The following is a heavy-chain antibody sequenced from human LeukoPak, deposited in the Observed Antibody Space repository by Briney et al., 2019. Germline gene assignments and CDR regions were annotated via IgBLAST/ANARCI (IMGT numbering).Heavy chain of an antibody. V-gene: IGHV4-39*01. J-gene: IGHJ2*01. CDR3: ERQDTAMVRGIHWYFDL. CDR2: IYYSGST. CDR1: GGSISSSSYY. D-gene: IGHD5-18*01. Sequence: SETLSLTCTVSGGSISSSSYYWGWIRQPPGKGLEWIGSIYYSGSTYYNPSLKSRVTISVDTSKNQFSLKLSSVTTADTDVYYCERQDTAMVRGIHWYFDLWGRGTLVTVSS.